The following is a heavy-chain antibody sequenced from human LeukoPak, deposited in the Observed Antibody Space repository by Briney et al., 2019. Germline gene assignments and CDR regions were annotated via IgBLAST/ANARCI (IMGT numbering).Heavy chain of an antibody. V-gene: IGHV1-8*01. CDR2: MNPKSGNT. CDR1: GDTFTTYD. Sequence: ASVKVSFKASGDTFTTYDINWVRQAPGQGLEWMGWMNPKSGNTVYAQKFQGRVIMTRDTSKSTAYMELSSLRSEDTAVYYCGRAITIFDDYYMDVWGKGSTVTVSS. D-gene: IGHD3-3*01. CDR3: GRAITIFDDYYMDV. J-gene: IGHJ6*03.